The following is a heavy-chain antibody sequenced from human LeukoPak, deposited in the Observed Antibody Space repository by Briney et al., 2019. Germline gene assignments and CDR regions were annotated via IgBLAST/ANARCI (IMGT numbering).Heavy chain of an antibody. Sequence: SETLSLTCTVSGGSISYYYWSWIRQSPGKGLEWIGYTYYSGTTNYNPSLKSRVTISVDTSKNQFSLQLRSVTAADTAVYYCAREDPQTTVPEGMDVWGQGTTVTVSS. CDR2: TYYSGTT. V-gene: IGHV4-59*01. D-gene: IGHD4-17*01. J-gene: IGHJ6*02. CDR1: GGSISYYY. CDR3: AREDPQTTVPEGMDV.